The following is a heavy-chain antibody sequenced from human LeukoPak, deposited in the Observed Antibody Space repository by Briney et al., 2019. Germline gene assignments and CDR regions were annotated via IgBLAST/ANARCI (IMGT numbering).Heavy chain of an antibody. Sequence: GGSLRLSCVASGFTFSRNGMHWVRQAPGKGLEWVAFIRYDGSNKYYADSVKGRFTISRDNSKNTLYLQMNSLRAEDTAAYYCAKDTTPPKAGFDPWGQGTLVTVSS. CDR2: IRYDGSNK. J-gene: IGHJ5*02. CDR1: GFTFSRNG. V-gene: IGHV3-30*02. D-gene: IGHD1-14*01. CDR3: AKDTTPPKAGFDP.